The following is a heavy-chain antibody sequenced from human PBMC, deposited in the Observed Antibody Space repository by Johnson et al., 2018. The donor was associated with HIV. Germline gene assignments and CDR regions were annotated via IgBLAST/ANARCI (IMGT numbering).Heavy chain of an antibody. D-gene: IGHD6-13*01. V-gene: IGHV3-30*04. CDR1: GFTFSSYA. J-gene: IGHJ3*02. CDR2: ISYDGSSK. CDR3: ARVEGGSSSNAFDI. Sequence: QVQLVESAGGVVQPGRSLRLSCAASGFTFSSYAMHWVRQAPGKGLEWVAVISYDGSSKYYADSVKGRFTISRDNSKNTLYLQMNSLRAEDTAVYYCARVEGGSSSNAFDIWGQGTMVTVSS.